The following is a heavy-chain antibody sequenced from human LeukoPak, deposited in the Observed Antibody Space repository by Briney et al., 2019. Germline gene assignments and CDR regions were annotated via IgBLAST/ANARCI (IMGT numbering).Heavy chain of an antibody. V-gene: IGHV3-7*01. Sequence: PGGSLRLSCAASGFTLSNYWMSWVRQAPGKGLEWVANIKQDGSEKYYVDSVKGRFAISRDNAKNSLYLQMNSLGAEDTAVYYCARYGNGAWLAHYSFDVWGQGTMVTVSS. CDR3: ARYGNGAWLAHYSFDV. J-gene: IGHJ3*01. D-gene: IGHD6-19*01. CDR1: GFTLSNYW. CDR2: IKQDGSEK.